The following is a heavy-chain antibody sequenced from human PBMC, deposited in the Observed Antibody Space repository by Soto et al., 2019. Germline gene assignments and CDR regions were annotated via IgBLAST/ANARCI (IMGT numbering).Heavy chain of an antibody. J-gene: IGHJ4*02. V-gene: IGHV4-39*01. D-gene: IGHD3-10*01. CDR2: LFYGGTT. CDR3: ARHRGPAPVY. Sequence: SETLSLTCTVSGGSISGYYSTWIRQPPGKGLEWVGSLFYGGTTDYNPSLKSRLTMSLDTSKNHFSLKLRSVTAADTAVYYCARHRGPAPVYWGQGTMVTVYS. CDR1: GGSISGYY.